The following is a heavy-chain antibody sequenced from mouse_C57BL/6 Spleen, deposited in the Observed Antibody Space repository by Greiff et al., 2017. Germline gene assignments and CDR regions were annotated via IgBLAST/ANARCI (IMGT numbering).Heavy chain of an antibody. J-gene: IGHJ1*03. D-gene: IGHD1-1*01. CDR1: GYTFTSYW. Sequence: QVHVKQPGAELVRPGTSVKLSCKASGYTFTSYWMHWVKQRPGQGLEWIGVIDPSDSYTNYNQKFKGKATLTVDTSSSTAYMQLSSLTSEDSAVYYCARRGYGSRWYFDVWGTGTTVTVSS. CDR3: ARRGYGSRWYFDV. V-gene: IGHV1-59*01. CDR2: IDPSDSYT.